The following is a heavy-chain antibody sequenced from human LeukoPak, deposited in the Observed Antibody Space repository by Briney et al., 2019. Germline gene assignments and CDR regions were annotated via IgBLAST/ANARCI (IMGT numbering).Heavy chain of an antibody. Sequence: GGSLRLSCVASGFTFGKYWMSWVRQAPGKGLEWVANMKQDGSVKYYVDSMKGRFTISRDNAKNSLYLQMNRLRAEDTAVYFCARIGYSSSSFDYWGQGILVTVYS. V-gene: IGHV3-7*03. CDR1: GFTFGKYW. D-gene: IGHD6-6*01. CDR3: ARIGYSSSSFDY. CDR2: MKQDGSVK. J-gene: IGHJ4*02.